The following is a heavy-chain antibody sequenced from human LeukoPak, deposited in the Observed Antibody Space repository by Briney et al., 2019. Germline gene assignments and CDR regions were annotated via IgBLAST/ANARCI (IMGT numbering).Heavy chain of an antibody. CDR3: AKIPKYCSSTSCYH. CDR2: IRYDGSNK. CDR1: GFTFSSYG. D-gene: IGHD2-2*01. J-gene: IGHJ5*02. V-gene: IGHV3-30*02. Sequence: GGSLRLSCAASGFTFSSYGMHWVRQAPGEGLEWVAFIRYDGSNKYYADSVKGRFTISRDNSKNTLYLQMNSLRAEDTAVYYCAKIPKYCSSTSCYHWGQGTLVTVSS.